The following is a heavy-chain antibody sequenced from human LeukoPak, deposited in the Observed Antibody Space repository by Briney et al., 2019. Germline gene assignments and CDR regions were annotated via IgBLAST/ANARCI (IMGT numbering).Heavy chain of an antibody. J-gene: IGHJ3*02. CDR3: AGGSGTTVTYDAFDI. V-gene: IGHV3-21*04. D-gene: IGHD4-17*01. CDR1: GFTFSSYS. Sequence: GGSLRLSCAASGFTFSSYSMNWVRQAPGKGLEWVSSISSSSSYIYYADSVKGRFTISRDNAKNTLYLQMNSLRAEDTAEYYCAGGSGTTVTYDAFDIWGQGTMVTVSS. CDR2: ISSSSSYI.